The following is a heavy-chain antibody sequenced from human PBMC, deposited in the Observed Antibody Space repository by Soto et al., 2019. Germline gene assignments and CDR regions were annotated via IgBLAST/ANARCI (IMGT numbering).Heavy chain of an antibody. V-gene: IGHV1-69*13. D-gene: IGHD3-22*01. CDR3: ARQFDYDSSGHYYDY. J-gene: IGHJ4*02. CDR1: GGSFSRHA. Sequence: VASVKVSCKASGGSFSRHAISWVRQGPGQGLEWMGGIIPMFGTPNYAEKFQGRLSITADESTTTVYMQLSSLRSEDTAVYYCARQFDYDSSGHYYDYWGQGTLVTVSS. CDR2: IIPMFGTP.